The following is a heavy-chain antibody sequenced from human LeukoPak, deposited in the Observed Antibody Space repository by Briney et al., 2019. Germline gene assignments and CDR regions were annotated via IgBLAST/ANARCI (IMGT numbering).Heavy chain of an antibody. CDR1: GYTFTSYG. CDR3: ARDSDYYYYYYMDV. CDR2: ISAYNGNT. D-gene: IGHD1-26*01. V-gene: IGHV1-18*01. Sequence: ASVKVSCKASGYTFTSYGISWVRQAPGQGLEWMGWISAYNGNTNYAQKLQGRVTMTTDTSTCTAYMELRSLRSDDTAVYYCARDSDYYYYYYMDVWGKGTTVTVSS. J-gene: IGHJ6*03.